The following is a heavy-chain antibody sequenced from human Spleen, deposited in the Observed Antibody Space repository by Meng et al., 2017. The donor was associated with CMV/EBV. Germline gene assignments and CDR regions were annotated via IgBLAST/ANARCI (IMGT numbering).Heavy chain of an antibody. CDR1: GYSFTNYA. CDR3: ARDRMGTREFDP. CDR2: ISGYNGNT. Sequence: ASVKVSCKASGYSFTNYAISWVRQAPGQGLEWMGWISGYNGNTNYAQRLQGRVTMTTDTSTSTAYMELRSLRSDDTAVYYCARDRMGTREFDPWGQGTLVTVSS. V-gene: IGHV1-18*01. J-gene: IGHJ5*02. D-gene: IGHD7-27*01.